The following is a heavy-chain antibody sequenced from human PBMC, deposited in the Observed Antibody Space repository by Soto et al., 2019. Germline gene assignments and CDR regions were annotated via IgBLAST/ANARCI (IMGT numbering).Heavy chain of an antibody. J-gene: IGHJ5*02. Sequence: HPGGSLRLSCAASGFTFSSYSMNWVRQAPGKGLEWVSYISSSSSTIYYADSVKGRFTISRDNAKNSLYLQMNSLRDEDTAVYYCARELLSSGWYNWFDPWGQGTLVTVSS. CDR3: ARELLSSGWYNWFDP. V-gene: IGHV3-48*02. CDR2: ISSSSSTI. CDR1: GFTFSSYS. D-gene: IGHD6-19*01.